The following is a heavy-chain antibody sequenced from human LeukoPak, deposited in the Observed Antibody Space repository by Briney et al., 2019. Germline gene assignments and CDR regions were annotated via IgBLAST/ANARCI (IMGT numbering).Heavy chain of an antibody. V-gene: IGHV4-59*05. Sequence: PSETLSLTCTVSGGSISSYYWSWIRQPAGKGLEWFGSIYYSGSTYYNPSLKSRVTISVDTSKNQFSLKLSSVTAADTAVYYCAAGDYGDYLFDYWGQGTLVTVSS. CDR3: AAGDYGDYLFDY. D-gene: IGHD4-17*01. J-gene: IGHJ4*02. CDR2: IYYSGST. CDR1: GGSISSYY.